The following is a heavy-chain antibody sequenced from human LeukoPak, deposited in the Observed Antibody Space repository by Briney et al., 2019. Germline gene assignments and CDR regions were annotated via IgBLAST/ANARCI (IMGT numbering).Heavy chain of an antibody. V-gene: IGHV4-4*02. CDR2: IYHTGTT. D-gene: IGHD2-2*01. CDR3: ARDNRQYCSSTSCYVFDY. CDR1: GGSISSYNY. J-gene: IGHJ4*02. Sequence: PSETLSLTCVVSGGSISSYNYWGWVRQPPGKGLEWIGEIYHTGTTKYNPSLRSRVTMSVDNSKNQFSLKLSSVTAADTAVYYCARDNRQYCSSTSCYVFDYWGQGSLVTVSS.